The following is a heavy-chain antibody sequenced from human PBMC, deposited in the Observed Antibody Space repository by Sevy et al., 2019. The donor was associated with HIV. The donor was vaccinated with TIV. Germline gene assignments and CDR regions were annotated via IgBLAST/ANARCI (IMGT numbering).Heavy chain of an antibody. V-gene: IGHV1-18*01. Sequence: ASVKVSCKASGYTFISYGISWVRQAPGQGLEWMGWISTYNGNTNYAQKFQGRVTMSTDTSTSTVYMELRSLRSDDAAMYYCARDPRTFSFDSSGYGHDYWGQGTPVTVSS. J-gene: IGHJ4*02. CDR1: GYTFISYG. D-gene: IGHD3-22*01. CDR3: ARDPRTFSFDSSGYGHDY. CDR2: ISTYNGNT.